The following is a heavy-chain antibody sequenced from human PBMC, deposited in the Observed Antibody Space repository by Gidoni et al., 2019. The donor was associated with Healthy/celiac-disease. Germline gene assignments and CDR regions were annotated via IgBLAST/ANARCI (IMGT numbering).Heavy chain of an antibody. CDR3: ARRVYGDPFDY. V-gene: IGHV4-39*01. CDR1: GGSISSSSYY. CDR2: IYYSGST. Sequence: QLQLQESGPGLVKPSETLSLTCTVSGGSISSSSYYWGWIRQPPGKGLGWIGSIYYSGSTYYNPSLKSRVTISVDTSKNQFSLKLSSVTAADTAVYYCARRVYGDPFDYWGQGTLVTVSS. D-gene: IGHD4-17*01. J-gene: IGHJ4*02.